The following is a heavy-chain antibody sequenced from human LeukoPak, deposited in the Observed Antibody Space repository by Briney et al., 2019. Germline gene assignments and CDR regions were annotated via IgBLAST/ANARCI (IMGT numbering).Heavy chain of an antibody. CDR2: IKQDGSEK. D-gene: IGHD3-22*01. J-gene: IGHJ4*02. CDR3: ARVYSDSSGYSHYFDY. Sequence: GGSLRLSCAASGFTFSSYWMSWVRQAPGKGLEWVANIKQDGSEKYYVDSVKGRFTISRDNAKNSLYLQMNSLRAEDTAVYYCARVYSDSSGYSHYFDYWGQGTLVTVSS. V-gene: IGHV3-7*01. CDR1: GFTFSSYW.